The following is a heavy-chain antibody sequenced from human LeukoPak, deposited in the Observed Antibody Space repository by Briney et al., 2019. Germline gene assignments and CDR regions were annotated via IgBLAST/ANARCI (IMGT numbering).Heavy chain of an antibody. V-gene: IGHV1-18*01. CDR2: ISAYNGNT. CDR3: ARIPRRYYYDSSGYFDY. J-gene: IGHJ4*02. D-gene: IGHD3-22*01. CDR1: GYTFTSYD. Sequence: ASVKVSCKASGYTFTSYDINWVRQAPGQGLEWMGWISAYNGNTNYAQKLQGRVTMTTDTSTSTAYMELRSLRSDDTAVYYCARIPRRYYYDSSGYFDYWGQGTLVTVSS.